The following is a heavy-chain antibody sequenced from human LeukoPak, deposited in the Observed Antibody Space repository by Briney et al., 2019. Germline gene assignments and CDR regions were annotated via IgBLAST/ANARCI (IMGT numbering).Heavy chain of an antibody. CDR1: GFTFDDYA. J-gene: IGHJ6*03. V-gene: IGHV3-9*01. Sequence: PGRSLRLSCAASGFTFDDYAMHWVRQAPGKGLEWVSGISWNSGSIGYADSVKGRFTISRDNAKNSLYLQMNSLKTEDTAVYYCARGTPGDSRSGYYMDVWGKGAAVTVSS. CDR3: ARGTPGDSRSGYYMDV. CDR2: ISWNSGSI. D-gene: IGHD3-3*01.